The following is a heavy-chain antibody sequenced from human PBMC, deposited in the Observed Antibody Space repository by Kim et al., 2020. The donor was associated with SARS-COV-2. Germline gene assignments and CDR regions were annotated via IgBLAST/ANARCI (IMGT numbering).Heavy chain of an antibody. CDR1: GFTFSSYG. CDR3: AKTDCSGGSCYSLGY. Sequence: GGSLRLSCAASGFTFSSYGMHWVRQAPGKGLEWVAVISYDGSNKYYADSVKGRFTISRDNSKNTLYLQMNSLRAEDTAVYYCAKTDCSGGSCYSLGYWGQGTLVTVSS. V-gene: IGHV3-30*18. CDR2: ISYDGSNK. D-gene: IGHD2-15*01. J-gene: IGHJ4*02.